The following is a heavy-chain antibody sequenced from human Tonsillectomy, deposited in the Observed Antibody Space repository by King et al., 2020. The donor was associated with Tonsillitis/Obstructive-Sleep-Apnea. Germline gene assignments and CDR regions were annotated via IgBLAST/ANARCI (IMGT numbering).Heavy chain of an antibody. D-gene: IGHD3-3*01. Sequence: VQLVESGGGLVQPGRSLRLSCTASGFTFVDYAMSWVRQAPGKGLEWVGFIRSKTYGGTTEYAASVKGRFTISRDDSKTIAYLQMNSLKTEDTAVYYCTRQGISLYYMDVWGKGTTVTVSS. J-gene: IGHJ6*03. CDR1: GFTFVDYA. V-gene: IGHV3-49*04. CDR3: TRQGISLYYMDV. CDR2: IRSKTYGGTT.